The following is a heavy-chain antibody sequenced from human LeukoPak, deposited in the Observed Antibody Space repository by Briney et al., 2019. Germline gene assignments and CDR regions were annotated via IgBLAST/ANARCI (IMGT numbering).Heavy chain of an antibody. CDR3: AKREVGATEYFDY. Sequence: GGSLRLSCAASGFTFINYAMGWVRQAPGKGLEWVSTLSGSGGSTYYADSVKGRFTISRDTSKNTLYLQMNSLRAEDTAVYYCAKREVGATEYFDYWGQGTLVTVSS. V-gene: IGHV3-23*01. J-gene: IGHJ4*02. CDR2: LSGSGGST. CDR1: GFTFINYA. D-gene: IGHD1-26*01.